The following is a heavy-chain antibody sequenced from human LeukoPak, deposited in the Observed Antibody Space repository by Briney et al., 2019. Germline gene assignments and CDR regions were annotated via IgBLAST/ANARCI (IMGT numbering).Heavy chain of an antibody. J-gene: IGHJ4*02. V-gene: IGHV3-23*01. CDR3: ASRHCSSGTCYPAGAEPFDY. D-gene: IGHD2-15*01. CDR2: ISGSGGST. CDR1: GFTFSSYA. Sequence: PGGSLRLSCAASGFTFSSYAMSWVRQAPGKGLEWVSAISGSGGSTYYADSVKGRFTISRDNSKSTLYLQMNSLGAEDTAVYYCASRHCSSGTCYPAGAEPFDYWGQGTLVTVSS.